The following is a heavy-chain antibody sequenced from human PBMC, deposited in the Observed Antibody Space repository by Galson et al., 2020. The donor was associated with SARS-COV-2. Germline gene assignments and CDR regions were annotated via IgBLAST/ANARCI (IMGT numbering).Heavy chain of an antibody. V-gene: IGHV4-59*01. D-gene: IGHD1-26*01. CDR1: GGSMSGFY. CDR3: SRHINSYRGSYYFDP. CDR2: IYYSGRT. Sequence: LETLSLTCTVSGGSMSGFYWSWIRQPPGKGLEWIGYIYYSGRTNYSPSLKNRVSMSVDTSKNQVSLNLASVTAADTAMYYCSRHINSYRGSYYFDPWGQGTLVTVSS. J-gene: IGHJ4*02.